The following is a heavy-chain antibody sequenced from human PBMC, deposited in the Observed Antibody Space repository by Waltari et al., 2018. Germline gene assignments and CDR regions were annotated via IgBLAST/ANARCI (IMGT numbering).Heavy chain of an antibody. Sequence: QITLKVSGPTLVKTTQTLTLTCTFSGFSLRTSGVGVGWIRQTTGQALEWVALIYWNDEKGYSTTLKSLLPITQYTSKNQVVLTMTNMDPVDTATYYCAHIPIRPGYDRAQGAFDIWGQGTMVTVSS. D-gene: IGHD3-16*01. CDR1: GFSLRTSGVG. J-gene: IGHJ3*02. CDR2: IYWNDEK. V-gene: IGHV2-5*01. CDR3: AHIPIRPGYDRAQGAFDI.